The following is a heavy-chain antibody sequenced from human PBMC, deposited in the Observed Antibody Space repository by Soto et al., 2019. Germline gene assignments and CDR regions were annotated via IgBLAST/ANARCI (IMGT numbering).Heavy chain of an antibody. J-gene: IGHJ4*02. CDR2: ISSSSSYT. D-gene: IGHD6-13*01. Sequence: QVQLVESGGGLVKPGGSLRLSCAASGFTFSDYYMSWIRQAPGKGLEWVSYISSSSSYTNYADSVKGRFTISRDNAKNSLYLQMNSLRDEDTAVYYCARKGSRWSNFDYWGQGTLVTVSS. CDR3: ARKGSRWSNFDY. CDR1: GFTFSDYY. V-gene: IGHV3-11*05.